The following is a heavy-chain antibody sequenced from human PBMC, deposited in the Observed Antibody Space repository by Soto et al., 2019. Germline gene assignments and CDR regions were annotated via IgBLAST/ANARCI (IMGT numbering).Heavy chain of an antibody. CDR1: GGTFGKNA. J-gene: IGHJ6*02. Sequence: SVKVSCKASGGTFGKNAFSWVRQAPGQGLEWMGGIIPFFHAPNYAQKFQGRVTITADESMNMVFMEMSSLRSEDTAIYYCAKSRAAAPPRVGMDVWGQGTTVTVSS. V-gene: IGHV1-69*13. D-gene: IGHD6-25*01. CDR2: IIPFFHAP. CDR3: AKSRAAAPPRVGMDV.